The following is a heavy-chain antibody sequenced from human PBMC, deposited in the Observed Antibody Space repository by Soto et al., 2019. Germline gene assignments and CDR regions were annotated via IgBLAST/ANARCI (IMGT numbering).Heavy chain of an antibody. CDR1: GFAFNSYA. CDR3: ARSLHDFWSGYIDA. D-gene: IGHD3-3*01. V-gene: IGHV3-30-3*01. CDR2: SSYDGTKN. J-gene: IGHJ5*02. Sequence: VQLVESGGGVVQPERSLRLSCAGSGFAFNSYAMHWVRQAPGKGLEWVSVSSYDGTKNHYADSVKGRFTISRDNSKKTMFLQMNNVTTEDTAVYYCARSLHDFWSGYIDAWGQGTLVSVSS.